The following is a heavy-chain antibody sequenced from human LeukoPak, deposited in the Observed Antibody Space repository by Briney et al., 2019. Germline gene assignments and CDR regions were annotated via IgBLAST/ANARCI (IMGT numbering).Heavy chain of an antibody. V-gene: IGHV4-34*01. Sequence: PSETLSLTCTVFYGSFSGYYWSWIRQPPGKGLEWIAEINHNGNTNYNPSLKSRVTISVDTSKNQFSLKLSSVTAADTAVYYCAASKVRYYDLDYWGQGTLVTVSS. J-gene: IGHJ4*02. CDR3: AASKVRYYDLDY. CDR1: YGSFSGYY. CDR2: INHNGNT. D-gene: IGHD3-3*01.